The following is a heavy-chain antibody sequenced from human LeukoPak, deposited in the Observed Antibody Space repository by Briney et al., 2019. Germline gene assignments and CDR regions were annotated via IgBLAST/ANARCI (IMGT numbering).Heavy chain of an antibody. CDR1: GYTLTELS. D-gene: IGHD6-19*01. J-gene: IGHJ4*02. CDR3: ATLAPTRYSSGWYLSRFDC. CDR2: FDPEDGET. Sequence: ASVKVSCKVSGYTLTELSMHWVRQAPGKGLEWMGGFDPEDGETIYAQRLQGRVTTTEDTSTDTAYMELSSLRSEDTAMYYCATLAPTRYSSGWYLSRFDCWGQGTLVTVSS. V-gene: IGHV1-24*01.